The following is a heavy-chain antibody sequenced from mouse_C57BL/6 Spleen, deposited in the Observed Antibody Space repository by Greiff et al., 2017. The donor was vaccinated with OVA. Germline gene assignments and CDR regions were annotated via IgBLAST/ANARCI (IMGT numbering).Heavy chain of an antibody. J-gene: IGHJ4*01. CDR2: IYPSDSET. CDR1: GYTFTSYW. V-gene: IGHV1-61*01. Sequence: VQLQQPGAELVRPGSSVKLSCKASGYTFTSYWMDWVKQRPGQGLEWIGNIYPSDSETHYNQKFKDKATLTVDKSSSTAYMQLSSLTSEDSALYYCARLTGGDYWGQGTSVTVSS. CDR3: ARLTGGDY. D-gene: IGHD4-1*01.